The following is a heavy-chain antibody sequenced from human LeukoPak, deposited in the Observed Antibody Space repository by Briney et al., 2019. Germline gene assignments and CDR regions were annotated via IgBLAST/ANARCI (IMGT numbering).Heavy chain of an antibody. D-gene: IGHD1-26*01. J-gene: IGHJ4*02. CDR1: GYSVSSGYY. Sequence: PSETLSLTCTVSGYSVSSGYYWAWIRQPPGKGLEWIGSIYHSGSTYKPSLQSRVTISVDMSKNQFSLKLSSVTAADTAVYYCARSWSGSYFAEAEYWGQGTLVTVSS. CDR2: IYHSGST. CDR3: ARSWSGSYFAEAEY. V-gene: IGHV4-38-2*02.